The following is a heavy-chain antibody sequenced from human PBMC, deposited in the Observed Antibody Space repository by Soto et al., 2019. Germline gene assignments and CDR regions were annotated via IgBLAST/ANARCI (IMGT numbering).Heavy chain of an antibody. J-gene: IGHJ4*02. CDR3: TTDLPLSTMWSNDF. D-gene: IGHD3-10*02. V-gene: IGHV3-23*02. CDR1: GFTFRSYA. Sequence: PGGSLRLSCAASGFTFRSYAMSWVRQAPGKGLEWLSGISGSGGSTFYSAPVKGRFTISRDDSKNTIFLQMNSLRTEDTAIYYCTTDLPLSTMWSNDFWGQGALVTVSS. CDR2: ISGSGGST.